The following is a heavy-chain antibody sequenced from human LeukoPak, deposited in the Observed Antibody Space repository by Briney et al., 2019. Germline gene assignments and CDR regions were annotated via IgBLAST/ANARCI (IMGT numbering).Heavy chain of an antibody. CDR2: INPNTGGT. Sequence: ASVKVSCKASGYTFTDYHMHWVRQAPGQGLEWVGWINPNTGGTNYAQSFQGRVTMTRDTSINTSYIELSSLISDDTALYFCARGGHGHTQNDFWGQGTLVTVSS. J-gene: IGHJ4*02. V-gene: IGHV1-2*02. CDR1: GYTFTDYH. D-gene: IGHD5-24*01. CDR3: ARGGHGHTQNDF.